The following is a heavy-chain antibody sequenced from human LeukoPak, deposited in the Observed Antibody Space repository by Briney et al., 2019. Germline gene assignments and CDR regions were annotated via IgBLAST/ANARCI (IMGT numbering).Heavy chain of an antibody. J-gene: IGHJ5*02. V-gene: IGHV3-23*01. CDR3: AKDPRGYSLNWFDP. Sequence: VGSLRLSCAASGFTFSSYAMSWVRQAPGKGLEWVSAIRGSGGSTYYADSVKGRFTISRDNSKNTLYLQMSSLRAEDTAVYYCAKDPRGYSLNWFDPWGQGTLVTVSS. D-gene: IGHD5-18*01. CDR2: IRGSGGST. CDR1: GFTFSSYA.